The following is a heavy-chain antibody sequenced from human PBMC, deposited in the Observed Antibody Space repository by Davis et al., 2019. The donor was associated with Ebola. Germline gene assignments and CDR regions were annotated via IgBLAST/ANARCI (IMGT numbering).Heavy chain of an antibody. Sequence: ASVKVSCKASGYTFTSYGISWVRQAPGQGLEWMGWMNPNSGNTGYAQKFQGRVTMTRNTSISTAYMELSSLRSEDTAVYYCARVGGSGSYYYYYGMDVWGQGTTVTVSS. CDR1: GYTFTSYG. J-gene: IGHJ6*02. D-gene: IGHD3-10*01. CDR2: MNPNSGNT. CDR3: ARVGGSGSYYYYYGMDV. V-gene: IGHV1-8*02.